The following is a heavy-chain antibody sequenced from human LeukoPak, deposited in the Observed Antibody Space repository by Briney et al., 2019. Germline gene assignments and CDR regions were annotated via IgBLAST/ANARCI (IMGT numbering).Heavy chain of an antibody. D-gene: IGHD6-19*01. Sequence: PSETLSLTCTVSGGSISSGGYYWSWTRQHPGKGLEWIGYIYYSGSTYYNPSLKSRVTISVDTSKNQFSLKLSSVTAADTAVYYCARDRAGEGFDPWGQGTLVTVSS. V-gene: IGHV4-31*03. J-gene: IGHJ5*02. CDR1: GGSISSGGYY. CDR3: ARDRAGEGFDP. CDR2: IYYSGST.